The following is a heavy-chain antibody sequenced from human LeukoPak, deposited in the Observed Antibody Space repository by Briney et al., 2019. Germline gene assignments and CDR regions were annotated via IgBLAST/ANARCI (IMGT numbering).Heavy chain of an antibody. CDR1: GFTVSSNY. V-gene: IGHV3-66*01. D-gene: IGHD3-3*01. J-gene: IGHJ5*02. CDR2: IYSGGST. CDR3: ARGTYDFWSGYNWFDP. Sequence: PGGSLRLSCAASGFTVSSNYMSWVRQAPGKGLEWVSVIYSGGSTYYADSVKGRFTISRDNSKNTLYLQMGSLRAEDMAVYYCARGTYDFWSGYNWFDPWGQGTLVTVSS.